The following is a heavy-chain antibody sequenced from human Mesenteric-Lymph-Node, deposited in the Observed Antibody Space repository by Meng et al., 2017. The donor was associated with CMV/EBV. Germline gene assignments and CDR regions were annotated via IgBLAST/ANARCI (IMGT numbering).Heavy chain of an antibody. Sequence: GESLKISCAASGFTFSSYAMSWVRQAPGKGLEWVSAISGSGGSTYYADSVKGRFTISRDNSKNTLYLQMNRLRAEDTAVYYCAKDAQDCSSTSCYTIYYYYGMDVWGQGTTVTVSS. J-gene: IGHJ6*02. D-gene: IGHD2-2*02. V-gene: IGHV3-23*01. CDR2: ISGSGGST. CDR1: GFTFSSYA. CDR3: AKDAQDCSSTSCYTIYYYYGMDV.